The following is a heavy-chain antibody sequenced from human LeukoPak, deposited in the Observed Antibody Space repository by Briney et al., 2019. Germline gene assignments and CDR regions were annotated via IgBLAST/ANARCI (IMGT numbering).Heavy chain of an antibody. D-gene: IGHD3-10*01. V-gene: IGHV4-34*01. CDR2: INHSGST. CDR1: GGSFSGYY. Sequence: SETLSLTCAVYGGSFSGYYWSWVRQPPGKGLEWIGEINHSGSTNYNPSFKSRVTISVDTSRNQLSLKLSSVTAADTAVYYCARVRGSGRRYYFDYWGQGTLVTVSS. J-gene: IGHJ4*02. CDR3: ARVRGSGRRYYFDY.